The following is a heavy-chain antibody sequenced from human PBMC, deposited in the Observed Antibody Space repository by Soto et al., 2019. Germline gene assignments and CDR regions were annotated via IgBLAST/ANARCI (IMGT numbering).Heavy chain of an antibody. J-gene: IGHJ5*02. CDR1: GGSFSGYY. CDR2: INHSGST. CDR3: ARGRESGYSSSSWFDP. D-gene: IGHD6-6*01. V-gene: IGHV4-34*01. Sequence: SETLSLTCAVYGGSFSGYYWSWIRQPPGKGLEWIGEINHSGSTNYNPSLKSRVTISVDTSKNQFSLKLSSVTAADTAVYYCARGRESGYSSSSWFDPWGQGTLVTVPQ.